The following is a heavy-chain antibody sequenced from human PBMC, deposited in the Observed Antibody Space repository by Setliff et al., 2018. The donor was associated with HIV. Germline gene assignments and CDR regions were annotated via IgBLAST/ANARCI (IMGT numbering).Heavy chain of an antibody. CDR3: ARRADRFDL. Sequence: ASVKVSCKASGYALTSYSLTWVRQAPGQGLEWMGWISDYNSNTEYAQQFQGRVTMTKDTSTSTAYMELRSLRPDDTAVYFCARRADRFDLWGQGTLVTVSS. CDR2: ISDYNSNT. J-gene: IGHJ5*02. CDR1: GYALTSYS. V-gene: IGHV1-18*01. D-gene: IGHD3-9*01.